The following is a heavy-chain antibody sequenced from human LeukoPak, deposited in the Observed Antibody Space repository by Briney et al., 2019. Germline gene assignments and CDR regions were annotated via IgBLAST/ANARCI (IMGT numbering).Heavy chain of an antibody. CDR1: GYTFTSYY. CDR3: ARDLTTLGDFDY. CDR2: INPSGGST. J-gene: IGHJ4*02. Sequence: APVKVSCKASGYTFTSYYMHWVRQAPGQGLEWMGIINPSGGSTSYAQKFQGRVTMTRDTSTSTVYMELSSLRSEDTAVYCCARDLTTLGDFDYWGQGTLVTVSS. V-gene: IGHV1-46*01. D-gene: IGHD4/OR15-4a*01.